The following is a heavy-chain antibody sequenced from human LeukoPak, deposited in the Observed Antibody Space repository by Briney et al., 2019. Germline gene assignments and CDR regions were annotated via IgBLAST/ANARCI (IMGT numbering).Heavy chain of an antibody. CDR3: ARDVSGSYYYYMDV. CDR1: GYTFTSYG. D-gene: IGHD1-26*01. V-gene: IGHV1-18*01. Sequence: ASVKVSCKASGYTFTSYGISWVRQAPGQGLEWMGWISAYNGNTNYAQKLQGRVTMTTDTSTSTAYMELSSLRSEDTAVYYCARDVSGSYYYYMDVWGKGTTVTVSS. J-gene: IGHJ6*03. CDR2: ISAYNGNT.